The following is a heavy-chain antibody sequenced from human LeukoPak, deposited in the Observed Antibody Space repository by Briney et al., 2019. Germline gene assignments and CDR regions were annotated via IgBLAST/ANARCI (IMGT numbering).Heavy chain of an antibody. Sequence: GGSLRLSCAASGFTLTIYWMGWVRQAPGKGLEWVANIKQDGSEQYYVDSVKGRFTISRDNAKNSLSLQMNSLRAEDTAVYYCARPLMYYYGSETYFWFDPWGQGTLVTVSS. CDR3: ARPLMYYYGSETYFWFDP. CDR2: IKQDGSEQ. J-gene: IGHJ5*02. V-gene: IGHV3-7*01. CDR1: GFTLTIYW. D-gene: IGHD3-10*01.